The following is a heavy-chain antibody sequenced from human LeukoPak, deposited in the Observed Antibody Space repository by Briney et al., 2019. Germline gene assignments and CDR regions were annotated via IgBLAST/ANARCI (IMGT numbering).Heavy chain of an antibody. J-gene: IGHJ4*02. V-gene: IGHV4-59*08. D-gene: IGHD6-19*01. Sequence: SETLSLTCTVPGGSISSYYWSWIRQPPGKGLEWIGYIYYSGSTNYNPSLKSRVTISVDTSKNQFSLKLSSVTAADTAVYYCARLTGSGWYFHYWGQGTLVTVSS. CDR1: GGSISSYY. CDR2: IYYSGST. CDR3: ARLTGSGWYFHY.